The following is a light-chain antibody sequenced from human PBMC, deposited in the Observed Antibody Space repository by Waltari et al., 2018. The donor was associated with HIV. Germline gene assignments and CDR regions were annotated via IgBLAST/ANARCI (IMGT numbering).Light chain of an antibody. CDR1: QGISNF. Sequence: DVRVTQSPSSLSSYVGDSVNITCRASQGISNFLAWYQQKSGKVPKLLINEASVLQSEVPSRFSGSGSGTEFNLTISSLQAEDIGSYYCQKYDSGPFTFGPGTKVNIK. V-gene: IGKV1-27*01. CDR2: EAS. J-gene: IGKJ3*01. CDR3: QKYDSGPFT.